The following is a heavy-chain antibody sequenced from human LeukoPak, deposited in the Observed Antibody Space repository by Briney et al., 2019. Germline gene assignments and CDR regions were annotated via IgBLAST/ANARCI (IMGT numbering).Heavy chain of an antibody. CDR1: GFTFSTYW. CDR2: INGDGSST. D-gene: IGHD2-21*02. V-gene: IGHV3-74*01. J-gene: IGHJ1*01. Sequence: GGSLRLSCAASGFTFSTYWMHWVRQAPGKGLVWVSRINGDGSSTSYADSVKGRFTISRDNAKNALYLQMNSLRAEDMAVYYCARAASCGGDCSSSYLQHWGQGTLVTVSS. CDR3: ARAASCGGDCSSSYLQH.